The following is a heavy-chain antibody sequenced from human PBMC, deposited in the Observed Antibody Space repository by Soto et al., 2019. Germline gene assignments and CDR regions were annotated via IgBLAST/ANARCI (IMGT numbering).Heavy chain of an antibody. CDR3: ARDRGIVVVPAARDY. CDR1: GYTFTSYA. J-gene: IGHJ4*02. D-gene: IGHD2-2*01. CDR2: INAGNGNT. V-gene: IGHV1-3*01. Sequence: ASVKVSCKASGYTFTSYAMHWVRQAPGQRLEWMGWINAGNGNTKYSQKFQGRVTITRDTSASTAYMELSSLRSEDTAVYYCARDRGIVVVPAARDYWGQGTLGTVSS.